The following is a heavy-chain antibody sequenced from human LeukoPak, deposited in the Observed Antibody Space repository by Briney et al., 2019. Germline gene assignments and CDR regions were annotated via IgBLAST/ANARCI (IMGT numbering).Heavy chain of an antibody. J-gene: IGHJ4*02. Sequence: PGRSLRLSCAASGFTFDDYAMHWVRQAPGKGLEWVSGISWNSGSIGCADSVKGRFTISRDNAKNSLYLQMNSLRAEDTALYYCAKATGYSSGPPVDYWGQGTLVTVSS. D-gene: IGHD6-19*01. CDR1: GFTFDDYA. CDR3: AKATGYSSGPPVDY. CDR2: ISWNSGSI. V-gene: IGHV3-9*01.